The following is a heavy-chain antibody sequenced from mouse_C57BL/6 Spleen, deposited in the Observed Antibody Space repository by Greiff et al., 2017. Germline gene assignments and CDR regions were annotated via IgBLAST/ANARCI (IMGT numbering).Heavy chain of an antibody. V-gene: IGHV1-82*01. CDR2: IYPGDGDT. CDR1: GYAFSSSW. D-gene: IGHD1-1*01. J-gene: IGHJ4*01. Sequence: VQLQQSGPELVKPGASVKISCTASGYAFSSSWMNWVKQRPGKGLEWIGRIYPGDGDTNYNGKFKGKATLTADKSSSTAYMQLSSLTSEDSAVYFCAREGTTVVAPMDYWGQGTSVTVSS. CDR3: AREGTTVVAPMDY.